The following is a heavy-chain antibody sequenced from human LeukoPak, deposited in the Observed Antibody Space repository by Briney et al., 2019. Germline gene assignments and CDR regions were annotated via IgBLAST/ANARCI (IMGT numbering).Heavy chain of an antibody. Sequence: ASVKVACKAAGDTFTSYGISWVRQAPGQGLEWMGWISAYNGNTNYAQKLQGRVTMTTDTSTSTAYIELRSLRSDDTAVYYCARERQDYYDSSGYYGMFDYWGQGTLVTVSS. V-gene: IGHV1-18*01. CDR1: GDTFTSYG. CDR2: ISAYNGNT. CDR3: ARERQDYYDSSGYYGMFDY. J-gene: IGHJ4*02. D-gene: IGHD3-22*01.